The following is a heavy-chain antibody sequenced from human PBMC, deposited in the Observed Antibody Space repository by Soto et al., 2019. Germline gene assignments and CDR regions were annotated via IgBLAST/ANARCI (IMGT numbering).Heavy chain of an antibody. CDR2: IYGIWST. J-gene: IGHJ4*02. CDR3: ARRLHSNSGWAYFDY. D-gene: IGHD6-19*01. CDR1: GGSISSSNW. Sequence: QVQLQESGPGLVNPSGTLSLTCAVSGGSISSSNWWSWVRQPPGKGLEWIGEIYGIWSTNYNPSLKSRVTISVDDSKNQFSLKLTSVTASDTAVYYCARRLHSNSGWAYFDYWGQGTLVTVSS. V-gene: IGHV4-4*02.